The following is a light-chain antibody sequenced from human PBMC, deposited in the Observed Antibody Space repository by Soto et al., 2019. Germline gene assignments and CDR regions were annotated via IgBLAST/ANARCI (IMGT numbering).Light chain of an antibody. Sequence: DIQMTQSPSSLSASVGYRVTITCQANQDINNYLNWYQQTPGKAPKLLIYDASNLETGVPSRFSGSGSRTDFTFAISSLQPEDTGTYYCQQYDNVPPTFGQGTRLEIK. V-gene: IGKV1-33*01. CDR1: QDINNY. CDR3: QQYDNVPPT. J-gene: IGKJ5*01. CDR2: DAS.